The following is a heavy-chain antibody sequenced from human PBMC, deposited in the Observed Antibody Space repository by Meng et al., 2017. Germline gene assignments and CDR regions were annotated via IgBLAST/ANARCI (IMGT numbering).Heavy chain of an antibody. V-gene: IGHV3-48*03. Sequence: GGSLRLSCAASGFTFSSYEMNWVRQAPGKGLEWVSYISSSGSTIYYADSVKGRFTISRDNAKNSLYLQMNSLRAEDTAVYYCARGKDYDILTGRKLYGMDVWGQGTMVTVSS. D-gene: IGHD3-9*01. CDR1: GFTFSSYE. CDR2: ISSSGSTI. CDR3: ARGKDYDILTGRKLYGMDV. J-gene: IGHJ6*02.